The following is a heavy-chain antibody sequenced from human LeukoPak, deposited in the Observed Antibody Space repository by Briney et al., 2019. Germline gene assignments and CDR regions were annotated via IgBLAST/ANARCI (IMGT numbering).Heavy chain of an antibody. J-gene: IGHJ4*02. CDR2: IFCSGST. V-gene: IGHV4-39*01. CDR1: GGSISSSSYY. Sequence: SETLSLTCTVSGGSISSSSYYWAWIRQPPGKGLEWIGNIFCSGSTYYNPSLKSRVTISVDTSKNQFSLKLSSVTAADTAVYYCARNAVPGYFDYWGQGTLVSVSS. CDR3: ARNAVPGYFDY. D-gene: IGHD3-10*01.